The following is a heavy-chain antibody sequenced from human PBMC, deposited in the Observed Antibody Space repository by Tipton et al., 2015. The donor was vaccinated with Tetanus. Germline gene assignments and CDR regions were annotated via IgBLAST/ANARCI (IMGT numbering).Heavy chain of an antibody. V-gene: IGHV4-30-2*06. D-gene: IGHD3/OR15-3a*01. CDR1: GGSINNGAYT. CDR3: ARDRSHFYFGPQIDY. J-gene: IGHJ4*02. CDR2: IFHTGGT. Sequence: LRLSCTVSGGSINNGAYTWSWIRQSPGKGLEWIGYIFHTGGTYYNPSLKSQVTISVDGPKNQFSLNLKSVTAADTAVYYCARDRSHFYFGPQIDYWGQGTPVTASS.